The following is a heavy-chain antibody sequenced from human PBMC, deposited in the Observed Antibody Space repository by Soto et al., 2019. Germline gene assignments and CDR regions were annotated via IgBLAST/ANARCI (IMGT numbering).Heavy chain of an antibody. CDR1: GYSFTNYW. CDR2: IYPGDSDT. CDR3: ARQGDRSEFCAFDI. V-gene: IGHV5-51*01. J-gene: IGHJ3*02. Sequence: PGESLKISCKASGYSFTNYWIGWVRQMPGKGLEWMVIIYPGDSDTRYSPSFQGQVTISVGKSISTAYLQWSSLKASDTAMYYCARQGDRSEFCAFDIWGQGTMVTVSS. D-gene: IGHD3-16*01.